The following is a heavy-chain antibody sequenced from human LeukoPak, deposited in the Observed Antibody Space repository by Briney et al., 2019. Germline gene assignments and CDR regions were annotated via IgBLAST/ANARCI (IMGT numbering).Heavy chain of an antibody. Sequence: ASVKVSCKASGYTFSRYYIHWVRQAPGQGLEWMGKMNPSGGTTTYAQKFQGRVTVTRDTPTSTVYMEMSSLRPEDTAVYYCARDGIGGGQRVYGSGSYYWFDPWGQGTLVTVSS. CDR1: GYTFSRYY. D-gene: IGHD3-10*01. CDR2: MNPSGGTT. J-gene: IGHJ5*02. CDR3: ARDGIGGGQRVYGSGSYYWFDP. V-gene: IGHV1-46*01.